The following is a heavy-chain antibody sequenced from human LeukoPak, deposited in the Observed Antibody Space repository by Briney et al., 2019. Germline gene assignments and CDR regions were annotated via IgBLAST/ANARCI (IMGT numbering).Heavy chain of an antibody. J-gene: IGHJ1*01. V-gene: IGHV3-30*03. CDR2: ISYDGSNK. Sequence: PGRSLRLSCAASGFTFSSYGMHWVRQAPGKGLEWVAVISYDGSNKYYADSVKGRFTISRDNSKNTLYLQMNSLRAEDTAVYYCARGSSNSSGWPEYFQHWGQGTLVTVSS. D-gene: IGHD6-19*01. CDR1: GFTFSSYG. CDR3: ARGSSNSSGWPEYFQH.